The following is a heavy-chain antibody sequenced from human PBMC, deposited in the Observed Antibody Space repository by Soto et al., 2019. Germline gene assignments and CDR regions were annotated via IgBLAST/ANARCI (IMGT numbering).Heavy chain of an antibody. Sequence: QVQLVESGGGVVQPGRSLRLSCAASGFTFSSYGMHWVRQAPGKGLEWVAVIWYDGSNKYYADSVKGRFTISRDNSKNTLYLQMNSLRAEDTAVYYCARGGKWEPHDAFDIWGQGTMVTVSS. CDR3: ARGGKWEPHDAFDI. CDR2: IWYDGSNK. D-gene: IGHD1-26*01. CDR1: GFTFSSYG. V-gene: IGHV3-33*01. J-gene: IGHJ3*02.